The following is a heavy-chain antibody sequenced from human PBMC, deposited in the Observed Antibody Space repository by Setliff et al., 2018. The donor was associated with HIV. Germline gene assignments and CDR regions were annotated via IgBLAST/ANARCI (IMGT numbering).Heavy chain of an antibody. V-gene: IGHV3-23*01. CDR1: GFTFSNYA. CDR3: TKTMYSSRWSGFDY. CDR2: ITGGGGNQ. Sequence: LRLSCAASGFTFSNYAMSWVRQAPGKGLEWVSAITGGGGNQYYADSVKGRFTISRDNSKNTLYLQMNSLRVEDTAVYYCTKTMYSSRWSGFDYWGQGTPVTVSS. D-gene: IGHD6-13*01. J-gene: IGHJ4*02.